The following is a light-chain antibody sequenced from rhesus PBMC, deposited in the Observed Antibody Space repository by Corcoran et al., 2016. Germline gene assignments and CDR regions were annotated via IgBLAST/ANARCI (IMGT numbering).Light chain of an antibody. CDR3: QQYDALPYS. J-gene: IGKJ2*01. Sequence: DIQMTQSPSSLSASVGDKVTITCHASQGISSWLARYQQKSGKAPKPLIYYASSLQSGVPSRFSGSGTGTDYTLTISCLHPEDFATYCCQQYDALPYSFGQGTKVEIK. V-gene: IGKV1-19*01. CDR2: YAS. CDR1: QGISSW.